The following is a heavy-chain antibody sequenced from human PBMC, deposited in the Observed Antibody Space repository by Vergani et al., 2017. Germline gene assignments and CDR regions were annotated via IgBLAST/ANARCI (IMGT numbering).Heavy chain of an antibody. Sequence: EVQLLESGGGLVQPGGSLRLSCAASGFTFSSYAMSWVRQAPGKGLEWVSAISGSGGSTYYADSVKGRFTISRDNAKNSLYLQMNSLRAEDTAVYYCARDLGATYAFDIWGQGTMVTVSS. CDR3: ARDLGATYAFDI. V-gene: IGHV3-23*01. J-gene: IGHJ3*02. CDR1: GFTFSSYA. CDR2: ISGSGGST. D-gene: IGHD1-26*01.